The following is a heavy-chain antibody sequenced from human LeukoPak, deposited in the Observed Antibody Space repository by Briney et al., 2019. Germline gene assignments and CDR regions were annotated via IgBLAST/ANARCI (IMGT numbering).Heavy chain of an antibody. V-gene: IGHV3-33*06. Sequence: GRSLRLSCAASGFTFSSYGMHWVRQAPGKGLEWVAVIWYDGSNKYYADSVKGRFTISRDNSKNTLYLQMNSLRAEDTAVYYCAKEAPWYSSSWYGGGYWGQGTLVTVSS. CDR3: AKEAPWYSSSWYGGGY. D-gene: IGHD6-13*01. CDR1: GFTFSSYG. J-gene: IGHJ4*02. CDR2: IWYDGSNK.